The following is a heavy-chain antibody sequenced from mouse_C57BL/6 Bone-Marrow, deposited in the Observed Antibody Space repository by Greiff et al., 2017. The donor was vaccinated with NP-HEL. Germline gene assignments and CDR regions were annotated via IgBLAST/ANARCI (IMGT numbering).Heavy chain of an antibody. D-gene: IGHD3-2*02. CDR2: IDPENGDT. CDR1: GFNIKDDY. J-gene: IGHJ4*01. Sequence: VQLKQSGAELVRPGASVKLSCTASGFNIKDDYMHWVKQRPEQGLEWIGWIDPENGDTEYASKFQGKATITADTSSNTAYLQLRILTSEDTAVYYCTVRQLRLRAMDYWGQGTSVTVSS. CDR3: TVRQLRLRAMDY. V-gene: IGHV14-4*01.